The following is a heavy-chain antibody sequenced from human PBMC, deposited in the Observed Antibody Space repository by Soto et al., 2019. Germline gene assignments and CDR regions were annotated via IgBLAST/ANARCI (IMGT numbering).Heavy chain of an antibody. CDR1: GFSFNNHG. CDR3: AKERLLCALDY. V-gene: IGHV3-30*13. D-gene: IGHD5-12*01. J-gene: IGHJ4*02. CDR2: ISHDGSNK. Sequence: QVQLVESGGSVVQPGGSLTLSCAASGFSFNNHGMHWVRQSPGKGLEWLAVISHDGSNKYYADSVKGRFTISRDNSKNRLYMEMDSLRGDETAMYSCAKERLLCALDYWRQGTLVTVS.